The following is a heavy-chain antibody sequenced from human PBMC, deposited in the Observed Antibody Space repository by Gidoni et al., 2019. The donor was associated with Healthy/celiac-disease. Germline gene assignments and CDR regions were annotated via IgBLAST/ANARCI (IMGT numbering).Heavy chain of an antibody. CDR2: IYPGDSDT. CDR3: ARLSSVTTENYYYYGMDV. CDR1: GYSFTSYW. Sequence: EVQLVQSGAEVKKPGESLKISCKGSGYSFTSYWIGWVRQMPGKGREWMGIIYPGDSDTRYSPSFQGQVTISADKSISTAYLQWSSLKASDTAMYYCARLSSVTTENYYYYGMDVWGQGTTVTVSS. J-gene: IGHJ6*02. V-gene: IGHV5-51*01. D-gene: IGHD4-17*01.